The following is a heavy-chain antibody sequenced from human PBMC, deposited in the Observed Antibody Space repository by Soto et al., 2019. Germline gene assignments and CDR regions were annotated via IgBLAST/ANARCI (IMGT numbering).Heavy chain of an antibody. V-gene: IGHV3-48*01. CDR2: VSSSSSTI. Sequence: GGSLRLSCAASGFTFSSYSMNWVRQAPGNGLGWVSYVSSSSSTIYYADSVKGRFTISRDNAKTSLYLQMNSLRAEDTAVYYCARDFAPAPSQGYCSSTSCYIGFDYWGQGTLVTVSS. CDR3: ARDFAPAPSQGYCSSTSCYIGFDY. CDR1: GFTFSSYS. J-gene: IGHJ4*02. D-gene: IGHD2-2*02.